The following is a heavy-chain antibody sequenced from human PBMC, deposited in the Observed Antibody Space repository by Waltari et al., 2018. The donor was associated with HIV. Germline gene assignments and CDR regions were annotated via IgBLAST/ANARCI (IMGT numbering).Heavy chain of an antibody. CDR2: ISFDVGIK. V-gene: IGHV3-30*06. CDR3: VRPKVGATDYNYYYGMDV. Sequence: QLQLVESGGGVVQPGGSLRLSCAASAFSFSNYAMQWVRQAPGKGLEWVAVISFDVGIKHHAESVEGRFTISRDNSENRLFLQMNSLKAEDTAVYYCVRPKVGATDYNYYYGMDVWGQGTTVIVSS. J-gene: IGHJ6*02. CDR1: AFSFSNYA. D-gene: IGHD1-26*01.